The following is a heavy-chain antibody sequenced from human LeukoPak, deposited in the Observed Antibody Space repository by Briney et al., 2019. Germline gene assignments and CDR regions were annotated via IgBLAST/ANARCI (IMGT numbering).Heavy chain of an antibody. CDR2: ISYDGSNK. CDR3: ARSPIVVRPTYSYYYGMDV. J-gene: IGHJ6*02. D-gene: IGHD2-15*01. CDR1: GFTFSSYP. Sequence: PGGSLRLSCAASGFTFSSYPMHWVRQAPGKGLEWVALISYDGSNKYYADSVKGRFTISRDNSKNTLYLQMNSLRAEDTAVYYCARSPIVVRPTYSYYYGMDVWGQGTTVTVSS. V-gene: IGHV3-30-3*01.